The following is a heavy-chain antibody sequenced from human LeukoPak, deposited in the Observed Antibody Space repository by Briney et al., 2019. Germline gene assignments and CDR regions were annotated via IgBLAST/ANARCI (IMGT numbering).Heavy chain of an antibody. Sequence: ASVKVSCKASGYTFNGDYMHWVRQAPGQGLEWMGWINPKSGGTNEAQKFHDRVTMTRDTSIRTAYMEVSRLRSDDTAVYYCARSPDILTGENFDYWGQGTLVTVSS. CDR3: ARSPDILTGENFDY. D-gene: IGHD3-9*01. CDR1: GYTFNGDY. CDR2: INPKSGGT. J-gene: IGHJ4*02. V-gene: IGHV1-2*02.